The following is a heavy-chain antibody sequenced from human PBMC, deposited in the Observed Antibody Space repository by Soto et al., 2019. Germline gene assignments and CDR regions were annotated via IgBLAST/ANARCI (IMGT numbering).Heavy chain of an antibody. J-gene: IGHJ4*02. CDR3: ARESSSSRTDY. D-gene: IGHD6-6*01. CDR1: GYIFNSYG. V-gene: IGHV1-18*01. CDR2: ISVYNANT. Sequence: ASVKVSCKASGYIFNSYGITWVRQAPGQGLEWMGWISVYNANTNYAQRFQDRVTMTTDTSTSTAYMELKSLRSDDTAVYYCARESSSSRTDYWGQGTLVTVSS.